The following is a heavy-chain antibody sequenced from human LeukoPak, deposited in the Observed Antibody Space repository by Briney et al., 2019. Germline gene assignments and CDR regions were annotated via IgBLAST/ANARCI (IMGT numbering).Heavy chain of an antibody. CDR2: IYHSGST. J-gene: IGHJ4*02. CDR1: GYSISSGYY. Sequence: SETLSLTCTVSGYSISSGYYWGWIRQPPGKGLEWIGSIYHSGSTYYSPSLKSRVTISVDTSKNQFSLKLSSVTAANTAVYYCASANYYDSSGYNDYWRQGTLVTVSS. V-gene: IGHV4-38-2*02. D-gene: IGHD3-22*01. CDR3: ASANYYDSSGYNDY.